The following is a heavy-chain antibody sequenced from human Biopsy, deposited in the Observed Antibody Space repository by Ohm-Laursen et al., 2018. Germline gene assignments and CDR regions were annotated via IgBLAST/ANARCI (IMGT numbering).Heavy chain of an antibody. Sequence: AASVKVSCKASGYTFTSYDINWVRQATGQGLEWMGWMNPNSGNTDYAQKFQGRVTMTRNTSISTAYMELNSLRSEDTAVYYCARGSFWFGGNYYYGMDVWGQGTTVTVSS. V-gene: IGHV1-8*01. CDR3: ARGSFWFGGNYYYGMDV. D-gene: IGHD3-10*01. CDR2: MNPNSGNT. J-gene: IGHJ6*02. CDR1: GYTFTSYD.